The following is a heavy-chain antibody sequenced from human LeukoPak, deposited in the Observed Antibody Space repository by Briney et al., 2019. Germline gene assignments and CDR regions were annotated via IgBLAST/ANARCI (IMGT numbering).Heavy chain of an antibody. V-gene: IGHV4-61*02. Sequence: SQTLSLTCTVSGGSISSGSHYWSWIRQPAGKGLEWIGRIYTSGSTNYNPSLKSRVTISVDTSKNQFSLKLSSVTAADTAVYYCARSPRGNCSSTSCYSWFDPWGQGTLVTVSS. CDR2: IYTSGST. J-gene: IGHJ5*02. CDR1: GGSISSGSHY. CDR3: ARSPRGNCSSTSCYSWFDP. D-gene: IGHD2-2*02.